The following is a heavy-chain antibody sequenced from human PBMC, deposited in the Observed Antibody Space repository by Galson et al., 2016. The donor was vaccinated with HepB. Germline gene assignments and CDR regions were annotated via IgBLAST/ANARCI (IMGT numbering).Heavy chain of an antibody. Sequence: SLRLSCATSGFTFSSYAMSWVRQPPGKGLEWVSGISSGRGDTYYADSVKGRFTISRDNSKNTLYLQMNSLRAEDTALYYCAKHPLSYYDSGGYYPYWGRGILVTVSS. CDR3: AKHPLSYYDSGGYYPY. V-gene: IGHV3-23*01. CDR1: GFTFSSYA. CDR2: ISSGRGDT. D-gene: IGHD3-22*01. J-gene: IGHJ4*02.